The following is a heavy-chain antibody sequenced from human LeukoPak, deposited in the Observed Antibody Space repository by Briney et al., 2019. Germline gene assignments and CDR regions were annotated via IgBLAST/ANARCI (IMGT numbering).Heavy chain of an antibody. CDR3: ARDNTAMFHNWFDP. D-gene: IGHD5-18*01. J-gene: IGHJ5*02. Sequence: GESLRLSCAASGFTFSSYSMNWVRQAPGKGLEWVSSISSSSSYIYYADSVKGRFTISRDNAKNSLYLQMNSLRAEDTAVYYCARDNTAMFHNWFDPWGQGTLVTVSS. CDR1: GFTFSSYS. CDR2: ISSSSSYI. V-gene: IGHV3-21*01.